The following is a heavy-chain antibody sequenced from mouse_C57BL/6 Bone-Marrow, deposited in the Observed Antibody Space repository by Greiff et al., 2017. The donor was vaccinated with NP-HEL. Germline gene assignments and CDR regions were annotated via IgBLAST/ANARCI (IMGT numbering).Heavy chain of an antibody. Sequence: EVKLMESGEGLVKPGGSLKLSCAASGFTFSSYAMSWVRQTPEKRLEWVAYISSGGDYIYYADTVKGRFTISRDNARNTLYLQMSSLKSEDTAMYYCTREDYYGSSFIYWGQGTTLTVSS. V-gene: IGHV5-9-1*02. CDR1: GFTFSSYA. CDR2: ISSGGDYI. D-gene: IGHD1-1*01. J-gene: IGHJ2*01. CDR3: TREDYYGSSFIY.